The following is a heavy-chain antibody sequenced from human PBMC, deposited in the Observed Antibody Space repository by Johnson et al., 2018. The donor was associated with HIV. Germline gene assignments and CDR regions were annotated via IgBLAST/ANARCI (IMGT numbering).Heavy chain of an antibody. V-gene: IGHV3-66*01. J-gene: IGHJ3*02. Sequence: VQLVESGGGLVQPGGSLRLSCAASGFTVSSNYMSWVRQAPGKGLEWVSVIYSGGSTYYADSVKGRFTISRDNSKNTLYLQMNSLRAEDTAVYYCARVREYSGTWVAFDIWGQGTMVTVSS. D-gene: IGHD1-26*01. CDR3: ARVREYSGTWVAFDI. CDR1: GFTVSSNY. CDR2: IYSGGST.